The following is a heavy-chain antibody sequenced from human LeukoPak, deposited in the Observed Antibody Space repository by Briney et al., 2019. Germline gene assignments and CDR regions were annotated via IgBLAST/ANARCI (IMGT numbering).Heavy chain of an antibody. J-gene: IGHJ4*02. Sequence: ASVKVSCKASGGTFSSYAISWVRQAPGQGLEWMGWINPNSGGTNYAQKFQGRVTMTRDTSINTAYMELSRLTSDDTAVYYCARVGGVSAAGKIDYWGQGTLVTVSS. CDR1: GGTFSSYA. D-gene: IGHD6-13*01. CDR2: INPNSGGT. CDR3: ARVGGVSAAGKIDY. V-gene: IGHV1-2*02.